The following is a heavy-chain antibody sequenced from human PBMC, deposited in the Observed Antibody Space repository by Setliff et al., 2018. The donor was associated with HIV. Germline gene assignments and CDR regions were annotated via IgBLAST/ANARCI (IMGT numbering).Heavy chain of an antibody. V-gene: IGHV1-8*02. D-gene: IGHD3-3*01. Sequence: ASVKVSCKASGYTFNNYDIHWVRQATGEGLEWMGWMNPKTGNTGYAQKFQDRVTLTRNTSISIAYMELSGLTSEDTSVYYCARALAGGPYYEFWSGSYRDQYNYMDVWGKGTKVTVSS. CDR1: GYTFNNYD. J-gene: IGHJ6*03. CDR3: ARALAGGPYYEFWSGSYRDQYNYMDV. CDR2: MNPKTGNT.